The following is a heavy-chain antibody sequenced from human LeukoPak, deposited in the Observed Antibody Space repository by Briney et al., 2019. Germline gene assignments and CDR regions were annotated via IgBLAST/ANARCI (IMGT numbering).Heavy chain of an antibody. J-gene: IGHJ5*02. CDR2: IYSDGVT. Sequence: GGSLRLSCAASGFIVNSYAMSWVRQAPGKGLAWVSLIYSDGVTQYADSVKGRFTISRDNSKNTLYLQMNSLRDEDTAVYFCARDRAEGKTWVEFDPWGQGALVTVFS. V-gene: IGHV3-66*02. CDR3: ARDRAEGKTWVEFDP. CDR1: GFIVNSYA.